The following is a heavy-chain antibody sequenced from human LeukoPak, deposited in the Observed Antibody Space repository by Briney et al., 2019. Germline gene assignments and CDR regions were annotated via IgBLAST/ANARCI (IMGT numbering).Heavy chain of an antibody. CDR3: ARDSSGYKYYFDY. CDR1: GGSISSGGYY. V-gene: IGHV4-31*03. D-gene: IGHD3-22*01. Sequence: SETLSLTCTVSGGSISSGGYYWSWIRQHPGKGLEWIGYIYYSGSTYYNPSLKSRVTISVDTSKNQFSLKLSSVTAADTAVYYCARDSSGYKYYFDYWGQGTLVTASS. J-gene: IGHJ4*02. CDR2: IYYSGST.